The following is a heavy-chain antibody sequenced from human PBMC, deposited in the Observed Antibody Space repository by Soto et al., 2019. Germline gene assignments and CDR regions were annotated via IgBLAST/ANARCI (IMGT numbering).Heavy chain of an antibody. CDR2: MNLNSGNT. Sequence: QVQLVQSGAEVKKPGASVKVSCKPSGNTFTSYDINWVRQPPGQGLEWMGWMNLNSGNTGYAQKFQGRVTMTRNTSISTAYMELSSLRSEDTAVYYCARVGKLLWFGELYSWGQGTLVTVSS. V-gene: IGHV1-8*01. D-gene: IGHD3-10*01. CDR1: GNTFTSYD. J-gene: IGHJ5*02. CDR3: ARVGKLLWFGELYS.